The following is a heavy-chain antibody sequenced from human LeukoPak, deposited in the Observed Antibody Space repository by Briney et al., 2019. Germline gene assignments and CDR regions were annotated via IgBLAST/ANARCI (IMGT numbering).Heavy chain of an antibody. J-gene: IGHJ5*02. Sequence: GGSLRLSCAASGFTFDDYAMHWVRQVPGKGLEWVSGISWNSGSIGYADSVKGRFTISRDNAKNSLYLQMNSLRAEDTALYYCAKGSAAGIRNWFDPWGQGTLVTVSS. D-gene: IGHD6-13*01. CDR2: ISWNSGSI. CDR3: AKGSAAGIRNWFDP. V-gene: IGHV3-9*01. CDR1: GFTFDDYA.